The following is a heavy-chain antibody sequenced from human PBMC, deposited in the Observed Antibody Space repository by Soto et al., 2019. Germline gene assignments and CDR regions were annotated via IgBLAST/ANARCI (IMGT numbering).Heavy chain of an antibody. CDR3: AKGGGDSLRYGMDV. V-gene: IGHV3-23*01. CDR1: GFIFSSCA. Sequence: PGGSLRLSCSASGFIFSSCAMNWVRQAPGKGLEWVSAISGSGGSIYYADSVKGRLTISRDNSKTTLYLEMDSLRAEDTAVYYCAKGGGDSLRYGMDVWGQGTTVTVSS. J-gene: IGHJ6*02. D-gene: IGHD2-21*02. CDR2: ISGSGGSI.